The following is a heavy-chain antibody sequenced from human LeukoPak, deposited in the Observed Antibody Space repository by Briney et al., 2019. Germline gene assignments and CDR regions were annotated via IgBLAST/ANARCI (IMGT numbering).Heavy chain of an antibody. V-gene: IGHV3-23*01. J-gene: IGHJ4*02. CDR3: ARDYADYVGYFFFDY. D-gene: IGHD4-17*01. CDR1: GFTFINYA. CDR2: ISGGGETT. Sequence: PGGSLRLSCAASGFTFINYAMNWVRQAPGKGPEGVSSISGGGETTSYADSAKGRFTISRDNSQNTLYLQMNSLRAEDTAVYYCARDYADYVGYFFFDYWGQGTLVTVSS.